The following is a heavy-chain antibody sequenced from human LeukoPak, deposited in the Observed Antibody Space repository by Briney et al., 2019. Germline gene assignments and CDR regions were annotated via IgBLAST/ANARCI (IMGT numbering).Heavy chain of an antibody. CDR2: IYYTGST. CDR3: ARAARGYLYYFDY. D-gene: IGHD3-22*01. V-gene: IGHV4-31*03. Sequence: SETLSLTCTVSGGSISSGGYFWSWIRQHPGKDLEWIGYIYYTGSTYYNPSLKSRVAMSLDTSKNQFSLKLSSVTAADTAVYYCARAARGYLYYFDYWGQGTLVTVSS. CDR1: GGSISSGGYF. J-gene: IGHJ4*02.